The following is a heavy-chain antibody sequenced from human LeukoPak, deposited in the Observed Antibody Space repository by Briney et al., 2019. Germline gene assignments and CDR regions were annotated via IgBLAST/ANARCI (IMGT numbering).Heavy chain of an antibody. D-gene: IGHD6-13*01. CDR1: GVSISAYY. J-gene: IGHJ4*02. Sequence: SETLSLTCSVSGVSISAYYWSWIRQPAGKGLEWIGRIYPGESIYASENTNYNPSLKSRVSMSGDTSKNQVSLKLSSVTAADTAVYYCARSIAAANTGVDYWGQGTLVTVSS. CDR2: IYPGESIYASENT. CDR3: ARSIAAANTGVDY. V-gene: IGHV4-4*07.